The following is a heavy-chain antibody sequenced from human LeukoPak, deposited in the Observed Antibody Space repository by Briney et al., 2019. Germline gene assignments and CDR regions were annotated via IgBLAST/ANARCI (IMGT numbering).Heavy chain of an antibody. D-gene: IGHD3-9*01. V-gene: IGHV4-4*07. J-gene: IGHJ4*02. CDR1: GDSINSYY. CDR2: IHTSGST. Sequence: SETLSLTCTVSGDSINSYYWSWIRQPAGKGLEWIGRIHTSGSTYYNPSLKSRVTISVDTSKNQFSLKLSSVTAADTAVYYCARLYDILTGYLFDYWGQGTLVTVSS. CDR3: ARLYDILTGYLFDY.